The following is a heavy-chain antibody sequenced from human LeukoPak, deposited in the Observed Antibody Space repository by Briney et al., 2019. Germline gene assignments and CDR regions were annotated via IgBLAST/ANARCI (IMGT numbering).Heavy chain of an antibody. CDR1: GFTFDDYA. J-gene: IGHJ6*03. CDR2: ISWNSGSI. CDR3: ARLLRGYHYYYMDV. V-gene: IGHV3-9*01. Sequence: PGRSLRLSCAASGFTFDDYAMHWVRQAPGKGLEWVSGISWNSGSIGYADSVKGRFTISRDNAKNSLYLQMNSLRAEDTALYYCARLLRGYHYYYMDVWGKGTTVTVSS. D-gene: IGHD3-10*01.